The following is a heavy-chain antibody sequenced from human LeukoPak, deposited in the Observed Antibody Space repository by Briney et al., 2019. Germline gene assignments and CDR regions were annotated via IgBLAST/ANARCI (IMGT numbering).Heavy chain of an antibody. J-gene: IGHJ6*03. CDR2: IRYDGSNK. V-gene: IGHV3-30*02. CDR1: GFTFSSYA. Sequence: GGSLRLSCAASGFTFSSYAMHWVRRAPGKGLEWVTFIRYDGSNKYYADSVKVRFTISRDNSKNTLYLQMNSLRAEDTAVYYCAKGSKEVLFTRDHYMDVWGKGTTVTISS. CDR3: AKGSKEVLFTRDHYMDV. D-gene: IGHD3-3*01.